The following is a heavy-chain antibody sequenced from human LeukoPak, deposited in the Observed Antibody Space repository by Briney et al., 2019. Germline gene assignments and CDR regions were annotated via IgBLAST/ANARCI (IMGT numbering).Heavy chain of an antibody. CDR1: GYTFTGYY. D-gene: IGHD3-10*01. V-gene: IGHV1-2*02. J-gene: IGHJ3*02. CDR2: INPNSGGT. CDR3: ARDDRPVLLWFGELLPPLCI. Sequence: ASVKVSCKASGYTFTGYYMHWVRQAPGQGLEWMGWINPNSGGTNYAQKFQGRVTMTRDTSISTAYMELSRLRSDDTAVYYCARDDRPVLLWFGELLPPLCIWGQGTMVTVSS.